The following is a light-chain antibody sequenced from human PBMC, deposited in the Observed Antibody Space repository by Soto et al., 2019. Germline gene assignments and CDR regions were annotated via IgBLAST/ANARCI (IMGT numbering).Light chain of an antibody. CDR3: QQYGSSPGT. J-gene: IGKJ2*01. CDR1: QSVSSSY. CDR2: GAS. Sequence: EIVLTQSPGTLSLSPGERATLSCRASQSVSSSYLAWYQQKPGQAPRLRIYGASSRATGIPDRFSGSGSGTDFTLTISRLEPEDFAVYYCQQYGSSPGTFGQGNKLEIK. V-gene: IGKV3-20*01.